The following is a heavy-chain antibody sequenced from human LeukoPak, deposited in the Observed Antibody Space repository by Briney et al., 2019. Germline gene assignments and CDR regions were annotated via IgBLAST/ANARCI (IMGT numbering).Heavy chain of an antibody. CDR2: IKKDGSEK. J-gene: IGHJ5*02. D-gene: IGHD6-13*01. CDR1: GFTFDDYA. CDR3: AREYSGSWYSP. V-gene: IGHV3-7*01. Sequence: GGSLRLSCAASGFTFDDYAMHWVRQAPGKGLEWVANIKKDGSEKYYVDAVKGRFTISRDNAKTSLYLQMNSLRAEDTAVYYCAREYSGSWYSPWGQGTLVTVSS.